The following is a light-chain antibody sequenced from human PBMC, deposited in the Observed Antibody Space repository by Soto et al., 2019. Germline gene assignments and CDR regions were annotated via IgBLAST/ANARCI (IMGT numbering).Light chain of an antibody. CDR1: QSVSSN. J-gene: IGKJ2*01. CDR3: QQYNTWPRT. CDR2: GAS. V-gene: IGKV3-15*01. Sequence: EIVMTQSPATLSVSPGERATLSCRASQSVSSNLAWYQQKPGQAPRLLIYGASTRATGIPARFSGSGSGTEFTLTISTLQSEDFAVDYCQQYNTWPRTFGQGTKLEIK.